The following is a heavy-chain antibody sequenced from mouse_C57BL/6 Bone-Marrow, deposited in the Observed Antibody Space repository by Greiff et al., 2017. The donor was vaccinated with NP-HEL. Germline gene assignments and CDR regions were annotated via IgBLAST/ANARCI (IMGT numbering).Heavy chain of an antibody. CDR3: AREGFITTPLRYFDV. J-gene: IGHJ1*03. V-gene: IGHV5-4*01. D-gene: IGHD1-1*01. CDR1: GFTFSSYA. Sequence: EVQGVESGGGLVKPGGSLKLSCAASGFTFSSYAMSWVRQTPEKRLEWVATISDGGSYTYYPDNVKGRFTLSRDNAKNNLYLQMSHLKSEDTAMYYCAREGFITTPLRYFDVWGTGTTVTVSS. CDR2: ISDGGSYT.